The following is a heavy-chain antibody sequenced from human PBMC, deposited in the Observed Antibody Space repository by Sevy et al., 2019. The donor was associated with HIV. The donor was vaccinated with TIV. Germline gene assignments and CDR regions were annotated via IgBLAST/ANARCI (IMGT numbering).Heavy chain of an antibody. CDR2: INGQNGNT. CDR1: GYIFTSYG. Sequence: ASVKVSCKASGYIFTSYGISWVRQAPRQGLEWMGWINGQNGNTNYVLNLQGRVTMTTDTSTNTAYMELRSLRSDDTAVDYCARDGYDGSGYQRGLFDFWGQGTLVTVSS. D-gene: IGHD3-22*01. V-gene: IGHV1-18*01. CDR3: ARDGYDGSGYQRGLFDF. J-gene: IGHJ4*02.